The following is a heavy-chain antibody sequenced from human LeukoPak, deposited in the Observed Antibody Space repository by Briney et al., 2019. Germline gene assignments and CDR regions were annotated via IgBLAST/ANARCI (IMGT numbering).Heavy chain of an antibody. J-gene: IGHJ4*02. Sequence: PGGSLRLSCAASGFTVSSNYMSWVRQAPGKGLEWVSVIYSGGTTYYADFVKGRFTISRDNSKNTLHLQMNSLRAEDTAVYYCARDQYSYVHAAHWGQGTLVTVSS. CDR2: IYSGGTT. V-gene: IGHV3-66*01. CDR3: ARDQYSYVHAAH. D-gene: IGHD5-18*01. CDR1: GFTVSSNY.